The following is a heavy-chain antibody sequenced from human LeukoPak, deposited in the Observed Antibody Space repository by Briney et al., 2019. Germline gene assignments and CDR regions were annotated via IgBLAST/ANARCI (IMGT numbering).Heavy chain of an antibody. J-gene: IGHJ4*02. Sequence: SETLSLTCTVSGGSISSYYWSWIRQPPGKGLEWIGHIYYSGSTNYNPSLKSRVTISVDTSKNQFSLKLSSVTAADTAVYYCARMGSGWYYFDYWGQGTLVTVSS. CDR2: IYYSGST. CDR1: GGSISSYY. V-gene: IGHV4-59*08. CDR3: ARMGSGWYYFDY. D-gene: IGHD6-19*01.